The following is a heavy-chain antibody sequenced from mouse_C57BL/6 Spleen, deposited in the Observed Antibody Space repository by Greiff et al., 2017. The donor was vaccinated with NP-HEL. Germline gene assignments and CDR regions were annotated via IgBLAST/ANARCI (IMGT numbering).Heavy chain of an antibody. CDR3: ANGNLDY. Sequence: QVQLQQPGAELVMPGASVKLSCKASGYTFTSYWMHWVKQRPGQGLEWIGEIDPSDSYTNYNQKFKGKSTLTVDKSSSTAYMQLSSLTSEDSAVYYCANGNLDYWGQGTTRTVSS. CDR1: GYTFTSYW. CDR2: IDPSDSYT. V-gene: IGHV1-69*01. D-gene: IGHD2-1*01. J-gene: IGHJ2*01.